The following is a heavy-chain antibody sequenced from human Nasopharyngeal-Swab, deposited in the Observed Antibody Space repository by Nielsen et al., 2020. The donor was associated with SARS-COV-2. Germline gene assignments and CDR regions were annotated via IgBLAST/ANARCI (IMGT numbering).Heavy chain of an antibody. D-gene: IGHD3-3*01. V-gene: IGHV3-21*01. CDR2: ISSSGSYI. J-gene: IGHJ6*02. CDR3: ARDSAVYDFWSGYSGYYYYGMDV. Sequence: GGSLRLSCAASGFTFSSYSMNWVRQAPGKGLEWVSSISSSGSYIYYADSVKGRFTISRDNAKNSLYLQMNSLRAEDTAVYYCARDSAVYDFWSGYSGYYYYGMDVWGQGTTVTVSS. CDR1: GFTFSSYS.